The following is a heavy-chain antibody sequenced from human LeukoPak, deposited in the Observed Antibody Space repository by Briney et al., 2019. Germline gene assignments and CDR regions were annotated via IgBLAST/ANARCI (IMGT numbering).Heavy chain of an antibody. D-gene: IGHD6-13*01. CDR2: TNNVDSST. CDR1: GFTFSSHW. V-gene: IGHV3-74*01. J-gene: IGHJ6*02. CDR3: TRGSSSWRNGMDV. Sequence: GGSLRLSCAASGFTFSSHWMHWVRKAPGKGLVWVSRTNNVDSSTAYADSVKGRFTISRDNAKNTLYLQMNSLRAEDTAVYYCTRGSSSWRNGMDVWGQGTTVTVSS.